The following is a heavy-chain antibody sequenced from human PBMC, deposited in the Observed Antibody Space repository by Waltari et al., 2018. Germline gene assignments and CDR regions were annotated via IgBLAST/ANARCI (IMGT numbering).Heavy chain of an antibody. CDR2: ISSSSSYI. CDR1: GFTFSSYS. D-gene: IGHD3-22*01. J-gene: IGHJ5*02. Sequence: EVQLVESGGGLVKPGGSLRLSCAASGFTFSSYSMNWVRQAPGRGLEWFSSISSSSSYIYYADLVKGRFTISRDTAKNSLYLQMNSLGAEDTAVYYWARDPSGDYSVASNWFDPWGQGTLVTVPS. CDR3: ARDPSGDYSVASNWFDP. V-gene: IGHV3-21*01.